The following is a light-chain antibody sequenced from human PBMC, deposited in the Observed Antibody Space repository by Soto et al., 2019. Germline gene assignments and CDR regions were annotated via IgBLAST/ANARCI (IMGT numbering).Light chain of an antibody. CDR1: AGAVTSDYY. J-gene: IGLJ3*02. V-gene: IGLV7-43*01. Sequence: QAVVIQEPSLTVSPGGTVTLTCASSAGAVTSDYYPNWFQQKPGQAPRALIYTTVNKHSWTPARFSGSLLGGKAALTLSGALPEDEADYYCLLYYGAARVFGGGTKLTVL. CDR3: LLYYGAARV. CDR2: TTV.